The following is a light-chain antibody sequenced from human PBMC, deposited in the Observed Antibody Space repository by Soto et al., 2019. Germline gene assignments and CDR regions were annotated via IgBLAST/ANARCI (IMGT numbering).Light chain of an antibody. J-gene: IGLJ3*02. CDR3: CSYTTSSTWV. CDR2: DVT. V-gene: IGLV2-14*01. Sequence: QSALTQPASVSGSPGQSITISCTGTNSDVGSYDYVSWYQQHPGKVPKLIIYDVTYRPSGVSYRFSGSKSGNTASLTISGLQAEDEADYYCCSYTTSSTWVFGGRTKLTVL. CDR1: NSDVGSYDY.